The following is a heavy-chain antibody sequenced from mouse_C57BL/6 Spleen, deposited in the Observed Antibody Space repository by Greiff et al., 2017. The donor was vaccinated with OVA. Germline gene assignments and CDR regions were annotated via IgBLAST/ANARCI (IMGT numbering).Heavy chain of an antibody. CDR2: ISSGSSTI. J-gene: IGHJ1*03. V-gene: IGHV5-17*01. CDR3: ARRGLRYGYFDV. Sequence: VQLKESGGGLVKPGGSLKLSCAASGFTFSDYGMHWVRQAPEKGLEWVAYISSGSSTIYYADTVKGRFTISSDNAKNTLFLQRNSLGSEDTARYYCARRGLRYGYFDVWGTGATVTVSS. CDR1: GFTFSDYG. D-gene: IGHD1-1*01.